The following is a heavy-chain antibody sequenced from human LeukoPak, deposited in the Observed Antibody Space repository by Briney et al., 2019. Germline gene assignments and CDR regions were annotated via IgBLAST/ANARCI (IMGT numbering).Heavy chain of an antibody. CDR3: ARDSRGYSYGPNTDY. D-gene: IGHD5-18*01. J-gene: IGHJ4*02. CDR1: RFTLSDYW. Sequence: PGGSLRLSCAASRFTLSDYWMTWVRQAPGKGLEWVADIKHDGSEKYYVDSVKGRFTISRDISRNSLYLQMDSLRVEDTAMYYCARDSRGYSYGPNTDYWGQGTLVAVSS. CDR2: IKHDGSEK. V-gene: IGHV3-7*01.